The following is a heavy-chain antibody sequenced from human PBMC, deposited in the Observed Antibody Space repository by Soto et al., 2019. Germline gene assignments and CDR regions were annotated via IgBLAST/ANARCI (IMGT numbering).Heavy chain of an antibody. CDR1: GYTFTGYY. V-gene: IGHV1-2*02. D-gene: IGHD6-13*01. Sequence: ASVKVSCKASGYTFTGYYMHWVRQAPGQGLEWMGWINPNSGGTNYAQKFQGRVTMTRDTSISTAYMELSRLRSDDTAVYYCARTRSSWYSKIDYWGQGTLVTVSS. CDR3: ARTRSSWYSKIDY. J-gene: IGHJ4*02. CDR2: INPNSGGT.